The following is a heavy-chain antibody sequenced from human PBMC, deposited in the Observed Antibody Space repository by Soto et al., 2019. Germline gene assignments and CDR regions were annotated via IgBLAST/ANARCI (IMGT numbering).Heavy chain of an antibody. J-gene: IGHJ4*02. CDR3: ARGWLQLPTYQIFDY. CDR1: GGTFSSYA. Sequence: ASVKVSCKASGGTFSSYAISWVRQAPGQGLEWMGGIIPIFGTANYAQKFQGRVTITADESTSTAYMELSSLRSEDTAVYYCARGWLQLPTYQIFDYWGQGTLVTISS. V-gene: IGHV1-69*13. CDR2: IIPIFGTA. D-gene: IGHD5-12*01.